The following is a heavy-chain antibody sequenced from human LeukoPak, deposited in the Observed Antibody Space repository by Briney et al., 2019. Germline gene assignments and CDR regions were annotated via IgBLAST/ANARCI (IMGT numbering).Heavy chain of an antibody. D-gene: IGHD2-2*01. V-gene: IGHV3-9*01. J-gene: IGHJ4*02. CDR2: ISWNSGSI. CDR3: AKDFKRYCSSTSCPSPFDY. CDR1: GFTFDDYA. Sequence: GGSLRLSCAASGFTFDDYAMHWVRQAPGKGLEWVSGISWNSGSIGYADSVKGRFTISRDNAKNSLYLQMNSLRAEDTALYYCAKDFKRYCSSTSCPSPFDYWGQGTLVTVSS.